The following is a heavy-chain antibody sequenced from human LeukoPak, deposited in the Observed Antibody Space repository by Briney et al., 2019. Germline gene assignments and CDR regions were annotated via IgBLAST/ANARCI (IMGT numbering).Heavy chain of an antibody. V-gene: IGHV3-11*04. J-gene: IGHJ4*02. D-gene: IGHD5-24*01. CDR3: ARARRDGYNYPDY. CDR1: GFSFSDYY. Sequence: PGGSLRLSCAASGFSFSDYYMSWIRQAPGKGLEWVSYISSSGDTIYFADSVNGRFTMSRDNAKNSLCLRMNSLTAEDTALYYCARARRDGYNYPDYWGQGTPVTVSS. CDR2: ISSSGDTI.